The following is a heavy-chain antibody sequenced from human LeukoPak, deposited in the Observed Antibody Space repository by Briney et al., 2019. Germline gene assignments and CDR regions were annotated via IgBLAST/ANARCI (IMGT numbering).Heavy chain of an antibody. CDR1: GGTFSSYA. CDR3: ASNGGFLEWLILQY. J-gene: IGHJ4*02. CDR2: IIPIFGTA. D-gene: IGHD3-3*01. Sequence: SVKVSFKASGGTFSSYAISWVRQAPGQGLEWMGGIIPIFGTANYAQKFQGRVTITTDESTSTAYMELSSLRSEDTAVYYCASNGGFLEWLILQYWGQGTLVTVSS. V-gene: IGHV1-69*05.